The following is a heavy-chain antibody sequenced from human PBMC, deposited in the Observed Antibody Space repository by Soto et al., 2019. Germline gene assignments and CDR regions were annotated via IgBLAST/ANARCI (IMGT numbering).Heavy chain of an antibody. V-gene: IGHV4-31*03. Sequence: SETLSLTCTVSGVSIISGGYYWILIRQHPGKGLEWIGYIYYSGSTYYNPSLKSRVTISVDTSKNQFSLKLSSVTAADTAVYYGARWNWNSRVFDRWGQGTLVIVSS. J-gene: IGHJ5*02. CDR2: IYYSGST. CDR1: GVSIISGGYY. D-gene: IGHD1-7*01. CDR3: ARWNWNSRVFDR.